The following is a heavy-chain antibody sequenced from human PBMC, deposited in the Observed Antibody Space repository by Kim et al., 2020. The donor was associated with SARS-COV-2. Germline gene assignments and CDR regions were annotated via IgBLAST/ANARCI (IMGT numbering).Heavy chain of an antibody. J-gene: IGHJ6*02. CDR2: IYSGGST. V-gene: IGHV3-53*04. CDR3: ARLSVTRDGMDV. Sequence: GGSLRVSCAASGFTVSSNYMSWVRQAPGKGLEWVSIIYSGGSTYYADSVKGRFTISRHNSKNTPYLQMNSLRAEDTAVYYCARLSVTRDGMDVWGQGTTVTVSS. CDR1: GFTVSSNY. D-gene: IGHD3-10*01.